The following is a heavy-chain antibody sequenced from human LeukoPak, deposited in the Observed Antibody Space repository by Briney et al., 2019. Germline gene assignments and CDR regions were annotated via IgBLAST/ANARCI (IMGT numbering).Heavy chain of an antibody. V-gene: IGHV3-53*01. J-gene: IGHJ5*02. D-gene: IGHD5-18*01. Sequence: GGSLRLSCAASGFTVSSNYMSWVRQAPGKGLEWVSVIYSGGSTYYADSVKGRFTISRDNSKNTLYLQMNSLRAEDTAVYYCARAVDTALFDPWGQGTLVTVSS. CDR2: IYSGGST. CDR3: ARAVDTALFDP. CDR1: GFTVSSNY.